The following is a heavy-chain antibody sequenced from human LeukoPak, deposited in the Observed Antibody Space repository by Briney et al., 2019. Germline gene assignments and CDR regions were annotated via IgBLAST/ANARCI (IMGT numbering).Heavy chain of an antibody. CDR2: INSDGRST. CDR1: VFTLSSYW. V-gene: IGHV3-74*01. Sequence: GGSLRLSCAASVFTLSSYWMYWVRQARWKGLVWVSRINSDGRSTTYADSVKGRFTISRDNAKNTLYLQMNSLRTEDTAVYYCARGGGYSYGLFDYWGQGTLVTVSS. D-gene: IGHD5-18*01. CDR3: ARGGGYSYGLFDY. J-gene: IGHJ4*02.